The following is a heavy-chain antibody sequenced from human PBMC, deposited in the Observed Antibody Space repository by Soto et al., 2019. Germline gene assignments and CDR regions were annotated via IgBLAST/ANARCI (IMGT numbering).Heavy chain of an antibody. CDR3: PRHPTYCSGGTCYRPHFDP. CDR2: IYYSGST. CDR1: GGSINNYY. D-gene: IGHD2-15*01. J-gene: IGHJ5*02. V-gene: IGHV4-59*08. Sequence: PSETLSLTCAVSGGSINNYYWSWIQQPPGKGLEWIGYIYYSGSTNYNPSLQSRVTISVDTSKNKFALKLSSVTAADTAAYYCPRHPTYCSGGTCYRPHFDPWGQGTPVTVSS.